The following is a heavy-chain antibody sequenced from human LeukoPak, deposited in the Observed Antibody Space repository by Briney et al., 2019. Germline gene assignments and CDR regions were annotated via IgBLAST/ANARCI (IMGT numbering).Heavy chain of an antibody. CDR1: GFTFSVSA. J-gene: IGHJ4*02. Sequence: PGGSLRPPSAACGFTFSVSALYCVRQAPGKGLVWVSLINSDGSSTNYADSVKGRFTIARDNAKNTLHLQVNSLRADDSAVYYCARHLGTYIDNWGKGPLVTVSS. CDR3: ARHLGTYIDN. D-gene: IGHD1-26*01. V-gene: IGHV3-74*01. CDR2: INSDGSST.